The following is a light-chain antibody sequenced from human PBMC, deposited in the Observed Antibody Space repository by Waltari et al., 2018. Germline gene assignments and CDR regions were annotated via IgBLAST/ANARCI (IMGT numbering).Light chain of an antibody. CDR2: EVS. CDR1: STAVGGYNY. Sequence: QSALPRPASASGSPGPPITIPCTGTSTAVGGYNYVSWYQQHPGKAPKLMIYEVSNRPSGVSNRFSGSKSGNTASLTISGLQAEDEADYYCSSYTSSSTLVVFGGGTKLTVL. CDR3: SSYTSSSTLVV. J-gene: IGLJ2*01. V-gene: IGLV2-14*01.